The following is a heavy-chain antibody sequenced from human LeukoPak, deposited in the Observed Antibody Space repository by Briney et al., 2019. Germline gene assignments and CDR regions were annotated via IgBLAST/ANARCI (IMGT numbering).Heavy chain of an antibody. CDR2: ISHDGSNR. V-gene: IGHV3-30-3*01. D-gene: IGHD3-22*01. Sequence: GGSLRLSCAVSGFTFSRYAVHWVRQALGKGLEWVASISHDGSNRNYADSVRGRFSISRDNSKNTLFLQMDTLRNEDTAVYHCAREGGQTDYYDSSGYYREANFDYWGQGTQVTVSS. J-gene: IGHJ4*02. CDR1: GFTFSRYA. CDR3: AREGGQTDYYDSSGYYREANFDY.